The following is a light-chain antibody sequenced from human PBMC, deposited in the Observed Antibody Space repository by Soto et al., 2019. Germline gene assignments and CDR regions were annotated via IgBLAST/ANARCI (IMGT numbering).Light chain of an antibody. V-gene: IGLV1-44*01. CDR2: GND. Sequence: QSVLTQPPSASGTPGQRVTISCSGSNSNIGSNAVNWYQQLPGTAPKLLIHGNDQRPSGVPDRLSGSKSGTSASLAISGLQSEDEADYYCAVWDDRLNAPVFGGGTKVTVL. CDR3: AVWDDRLNAPV. J-gene: IGLJ2*01. CDR1: NSNIGSNA.